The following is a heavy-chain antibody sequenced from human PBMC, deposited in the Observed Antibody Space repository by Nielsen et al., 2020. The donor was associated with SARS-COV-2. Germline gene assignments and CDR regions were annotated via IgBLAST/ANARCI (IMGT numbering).Heavy chain of an antibody. J-gene: IGHJ1*01. CDR1: GFTFSNYW. V-gene: IGHV3-74*01. Sequence: GESLKISCAASGFTFSNYWMHWVRQVPGKGLVWVSRINADGSSTSYADYVKGRFTISRDNSKNTLYLQMNSLRAEDTAVYYCARDFGVMGPAEYFQHWGQGTLVTVSS. D-gene: IGHD3-3*01. CDR3: ARDFGVMGPAEYFQH. CDR2: INADGSST.